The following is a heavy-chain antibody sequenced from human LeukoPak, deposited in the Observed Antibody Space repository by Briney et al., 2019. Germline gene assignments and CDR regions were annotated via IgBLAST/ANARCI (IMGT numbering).Heavy chain of an antibody. CDR2: ISYDGSNK. V-gene: IGHV3-30-3*01. J-gene: IGHJ4*02. D-gene: IGHD6-13*01. Sequence: GGSLRLSCAASGFTFSSYAMHWVRQAPGKGLEWVAVISYDGSNKYYADSVKGRFTISRDNFKNTLYLQMNSLRAEDTAVYYCARTGIAAAGSFDYWGQGTLVTVSS. CDR3: ARTGIAAAGSFDY. CDR1: GFTFSSYA.